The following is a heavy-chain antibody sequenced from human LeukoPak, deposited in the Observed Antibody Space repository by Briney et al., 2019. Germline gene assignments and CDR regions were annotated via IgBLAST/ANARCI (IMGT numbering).Heavy chain of an antibody. CDR3: ARVSRTGVATITRWFDP. V-gene: IGHV1-46*01. J-gene: IGHJ5*02. CDR1: GYTFTSYY. D-gene: IGHD5-12*01. CDR2: INPSGGST. Sequence: ASVKVSCKASGYTFTSYYMHWVRQAPGQGLEWMGIINPSGGSTSYAQKFQGRVTMTRDTSTSTVYMELSSLRSEDTAVYYCARVSRTGVATITRWFDPWGQGTLVTVSS.